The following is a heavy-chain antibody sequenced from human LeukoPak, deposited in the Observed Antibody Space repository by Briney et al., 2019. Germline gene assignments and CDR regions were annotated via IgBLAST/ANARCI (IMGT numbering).Heavy chain of an antibody. CDR3: ARGGIAVAEGDAFDI. CDR1: GYTFTSYG. D-gene: IGHD6-19*01. J-gene: IGHJ3*02. V-gene: IGHV1-18*01. Sequence: GASVKVSCKASGYTFTSYGISWVRQAPGQGLEWMGWISAYNGKTNCAQKLQGRVTMTTDTSTSTAYMELRSLRSDDTAVYYCARGGIAVAEGDAFDIWGQGTMVTVSS. CDR2: ISAYNGKT.